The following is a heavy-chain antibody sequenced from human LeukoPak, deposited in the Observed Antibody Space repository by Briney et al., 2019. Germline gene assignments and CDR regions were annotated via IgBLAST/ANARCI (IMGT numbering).Heavy chain of an antibody. CDR3: AREGEDCSGGSCYTSEYFQH. V-gene: IGHV4-34*01. CDR2: INHSGST. Sequence: SETLSLTCAVYGGSFSGYYWSWIRQPPGKGLEWIGEINHSGSTNYNPSLKSRVTISVDTSKNQFSLKLSSVTAADTAVYYCAREGEDCSGGSCYTSEYFQHWGQGTLVTVSS. D-gene: IGHD2-15*01. J-gene: IGHJ1*01. CDR1: GGSFSGYY.